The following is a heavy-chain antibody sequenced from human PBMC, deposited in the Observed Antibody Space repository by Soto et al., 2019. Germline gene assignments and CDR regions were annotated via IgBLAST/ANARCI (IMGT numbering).Heavy chain of an antibody. CDR1: GFTFNSYN. CDR2: ISYNGDNQ. Sequence: QEQLVESGGDVVQPGRSLRLSCAAAGFTFNSYNMHWVRQDPGKGPEWVAVISYNGDNQYYLDSVKGRFTISRDNPNKKLYLEMNRLSPEDTAVYFCARNSRGLGYQDGMDVWGQGTTVIVSS. J-gene: IGHJ6*02. CDR3: ARNSRGLGYQDGMDV. V-gene: IGHV3-30*03. D-gene: IGHD3-16*01.